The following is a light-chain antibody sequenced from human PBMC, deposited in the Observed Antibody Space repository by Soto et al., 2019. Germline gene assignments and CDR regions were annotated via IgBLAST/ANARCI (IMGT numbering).Light chain of an antibody. CDR2: GAS. Sequence: EIVMTQSPATLSVSPGERVTLSCRASQSISSNLAWYQQKPGQAPRLLIYGASTRATGIPARFSGSGSGTEFTLTISSLQSEDLAVYYCQRYNNWPPWTFGQGTKVEIK. CDR3: QRYNNWPPWT. V-gene: IGKV3-15*01. J-gene: IGKJ1*01. CDR1: QSISSN.